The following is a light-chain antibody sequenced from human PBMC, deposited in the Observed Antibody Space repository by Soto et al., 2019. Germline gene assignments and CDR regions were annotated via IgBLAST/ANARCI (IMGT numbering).Light chain of an antibody. CDR3: MQALQTPFT. Sequence: DIVMTQSPLSLPVTPGEPASISCRSSQSLLHSNGYNYLDWYLQKPGQSPQLLISLRSNRSCGGPDRFSRSGSGTDFTLKISRVQPEDVGVYYCMQALQTPFTFGPGTKVDIK. J-gene: IGKJ3*01. V-gene: IGKV2-28*01. CDR1: QSLLHSNGYNY. CDR2: LRS.